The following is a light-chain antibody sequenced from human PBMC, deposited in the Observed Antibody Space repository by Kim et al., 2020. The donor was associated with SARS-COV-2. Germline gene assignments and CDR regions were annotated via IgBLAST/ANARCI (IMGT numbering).Light chain of an antibody. CDR3: QVWDSGTWV. V-gene: IGLV3-9*01. CDR2: YNT. CDR1: NMKSKS. Sequence: SVALGQTATITWGGNNMKSKSVHWYQQKPGQAPVVVIYYNTNRPSGIPQRFSGSNSGNRATLTITRAQAGDEADYYCQVWDSGTWVFGGGTQLTVL. J-gene: IGLJ3*02.